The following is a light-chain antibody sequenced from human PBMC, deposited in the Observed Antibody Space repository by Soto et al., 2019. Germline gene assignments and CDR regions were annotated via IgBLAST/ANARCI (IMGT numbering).Light chain of an antibody. CDR1: SNDVGFYSY. V-gene: IGLV2-14*01. CDR2: EVT. CDR3: SSYTISSTGV. Sequence: QSALTQPASVSGSPGQSITISCTGTSNDVGFYSYVSWYQQHPGKAPKLIIYEVTNRPSGVSDHFSGSKSDNTASLTISGLQAEDEADYYCSSYTISSTGVFGGGTKVTVL. J-gene: IGLJ3*02.